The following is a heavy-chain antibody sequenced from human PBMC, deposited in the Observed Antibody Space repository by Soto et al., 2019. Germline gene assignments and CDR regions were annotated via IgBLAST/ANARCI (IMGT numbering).Heavy chain of an antibody. D-gene: IGHD2-2*01. CDR1: GGSISSYY. V-gene: IGHV4-59*08. Sequence: SETLSLTCTVSGGSISSYYWSWIRQPPGKGLEWIGYIYYSGSTNYNPSLKSRVTISVDRSKNQFSLKLSSVTAADTAVYYCARHIRGSTSRAGGVYMDVWGKGTTVTVSS. J-gene: IGHJ6*03. CDR2: IYYSGST. CDR3: ARHIRGSTSRAGGVYMDV.